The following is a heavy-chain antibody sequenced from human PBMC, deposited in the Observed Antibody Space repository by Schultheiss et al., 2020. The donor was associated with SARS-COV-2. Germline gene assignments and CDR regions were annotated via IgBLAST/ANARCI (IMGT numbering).Heavy chain of an antibody. CDR1: GGSFSGYY. D-gene: IGHD2-2*01. Sequence: SETLSLTCAVYGGSFSGYYWSWIRQPPGKGLEWIGYIYYSGSTNYNPSLKSRVTISVDTSKNQFSLKLSSVTAADTAVYYCAREIPAATTTQNDAFDIWGQGTMVTVSS. CDR2: IYYSGST. J-gene: IGHJ3*02. V-gene: IGHV4-59*01. CDR3: AREIPAATTTQNDAFDI.